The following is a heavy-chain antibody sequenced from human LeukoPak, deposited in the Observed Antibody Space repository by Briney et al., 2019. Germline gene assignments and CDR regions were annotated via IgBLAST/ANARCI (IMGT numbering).Heavy chain of an antibody. CDR3: ASISGASWGDF. J-gene: IGHJ4*02. CDR2: ISSDGNTK. D-gene: IGHD3-16*01. Sequence: PGGSLRLSCAAFGFTFTSYASHWVRQAPGKGLEWVAVISSDGNTKYYLDSVKGRFSISRDNSKNTLYLQMSSLSSDDTAMYFCASISGASWGDFWGQGTQVTVSS. CDR1: GFTFTSYA. V-gene: IGHV3-30-3*01.